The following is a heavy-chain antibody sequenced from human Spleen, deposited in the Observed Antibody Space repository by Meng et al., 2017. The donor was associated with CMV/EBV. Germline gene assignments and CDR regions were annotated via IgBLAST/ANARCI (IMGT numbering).Heavy chain of an antibody. D-gene: IGHD5/OR15-5a*01. CDR3: ARGVGKRTVSSYFDH. Sequence: ASVKVSCKASGYTFTDYHIHWVRQAPGQGLEWLGWINPNSGGTRSAQSLQGRVTMTRDTSITTAYMELSGLRSDDTAVYYCARGVGKRTVSSYFDHWGQGTPVTVSS. J-gene: IGHJ4*02. V-gene: IGHV1-2*02. CDR1: GYTFTDYH. CDR2: INPNSGGT.